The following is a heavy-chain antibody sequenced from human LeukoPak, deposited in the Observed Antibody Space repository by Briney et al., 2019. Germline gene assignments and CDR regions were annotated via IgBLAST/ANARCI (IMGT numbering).Heavy chain of an antibody. CDR1: GFTFSSSW. CDR2: INPDGGEK. J-gene: IGHJ4*02. Sequence: GGSLRLSCEASGFTFSSSWMNWVRQAPGKGLEWVANINPDGGEKRYVDSVKGRFTISRDNARNSLYLQMNSLRAEDTAVYYCAIPRISRFDYWGQGTLVTVSS. V-gene: IGHV3-7*03. CDR3: AIPRISRFDY. D-gene: IGHD2/OR15-2a*01.